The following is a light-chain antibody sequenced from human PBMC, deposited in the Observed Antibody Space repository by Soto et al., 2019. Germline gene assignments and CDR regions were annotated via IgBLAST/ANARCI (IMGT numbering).Light chain of an antibody. Sequence: DIQMTQSPSSLSASVGDRVTITCRASQDIKNYLNWYQQKPGKAPKLLICDASNLETGVTSRFHGSGSGTDFTFTISSLQPEDIATYYCQQYGDLLALTFGGGTKVEI. V-gene: IGKV1-33*01. J-gene: IGKJ4*01. CDR3: QQYGDLLALT. CDR2: DAS. CDR1: QDIKNY.